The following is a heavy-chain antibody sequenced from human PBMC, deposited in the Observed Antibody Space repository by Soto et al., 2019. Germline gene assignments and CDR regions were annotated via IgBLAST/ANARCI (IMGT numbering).Heavy chain of an antibody. CDR2: IYYSGST. V-gene: IGHV4-59*01. J-gene: IGHJ4*02. D-gene: IGHD2-15*01. Sequence: PSETLSLTCTVSGGSISSYYWSWIRQPPGKGLEWIGYIYYSGSTNYNPSLESRVTISVDTSKNQFSLKLSSVTAADTAVYFCASLRPYCSGGSCYPSPYFDYGGQEPLVTVSS. CDR3: ASLRPYCSGGSCYPSPYFDY. CDR1: GGSISSYY.